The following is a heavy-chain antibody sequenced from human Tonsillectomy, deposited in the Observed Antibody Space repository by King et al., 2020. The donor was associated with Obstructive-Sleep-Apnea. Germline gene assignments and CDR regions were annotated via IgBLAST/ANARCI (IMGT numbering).Heavy chain of an antibody. V-gene: IGHV3-23*04. Sequence: VQLVESGGGLVQPGGSLRLSCAASGFSFSNYGMSWVRPAPGKGLQWVSGIRGGGGSIHYADSVKGRFTTSRDNSKNTLYLKMDSLRAEDTAIYYCAGDTLYCSRGNCYPLGYYGMDVWGLGTTVTVSS. D-gene: IGHD2-15*01. CDR1: GFSFSNYG. J-gene: IGHJ6*02. CDR3: AGDTLYCSRGNCYPLGYYGMDV. CDR2: IRGGGGSI.